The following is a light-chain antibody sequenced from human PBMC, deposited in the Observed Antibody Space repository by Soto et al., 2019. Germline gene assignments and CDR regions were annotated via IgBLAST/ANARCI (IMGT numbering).Light chain of an antibody. J-gene: IGKJ1*01. Sequence: DIQITQSPSTLSASVGDRVTITCRASQSISSWLAWYQQKPGKAPKLLIYDASSLESGVPSRFSGSGSGTEFTLTISRMQPDDFATYYCQPYNSYSRTFGQGTK. CDR3: QPYNSYSRT. CDR2: DAS. V-gene: IGKV1-5*01. CDR1: QSISSW.